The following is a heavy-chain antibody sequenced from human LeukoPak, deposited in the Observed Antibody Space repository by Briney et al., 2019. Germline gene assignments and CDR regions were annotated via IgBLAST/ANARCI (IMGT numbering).Heavy chain of an antibody. Sequence: GGSLRLSCAASGFTFSSYGMSWVRQAPGKGLEWVSAISGSGGSTYYADSVKGRFTISRDNSKNTLYLQMNSLKTEDTAVYYCTTDLTTVTNWFDPWGQGTLVTVSS. J-gene: IGHJ5*02. CDR1: GFTFSSYG. CDR3: TTDLTTVTNWFDP. CDR2: ISGSGGST. V-gene: IGHV3-23*01. D-gene: IGHD4-17*01.